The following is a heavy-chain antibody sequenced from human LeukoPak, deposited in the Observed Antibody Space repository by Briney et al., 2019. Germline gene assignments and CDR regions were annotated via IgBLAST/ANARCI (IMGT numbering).Heavy chain of an antibody. J-gene: IGHJ4*02. Sequence: GGSLRLSCAASGFTFTTYWMSWVRQAPGKGLEWVANINQDGTEKYYVDSVKGRFTISRDYAKNSLYLQMNSLRAEDTAVYYCATLPDYGDYDFGTFWGQGTLVTVSS. V-gene: IGHV3-7*01. CDR1: GFTFTTYW. CDR2: INQDGTEK. D-gene: IGHD4-17*01. CDR3: ATLPDYGDYDFGTF.